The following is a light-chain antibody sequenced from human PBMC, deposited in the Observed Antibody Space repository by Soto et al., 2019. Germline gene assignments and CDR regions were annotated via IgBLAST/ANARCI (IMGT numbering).Light chain of an antibody. Sequence: DIQMTQSPSSLSASVRDRVTITCRASQTIITHLNWYQQKPGKAPKLLIYAASTLQSGVPSRFIGSGSGTDVTLTINSLQAEDFATYYCPQSLTNPYTFGQGTKLEIK. CDR1: QTIITH. V-gene: IGKV1-39*01. J-gene: IGKJ2*01. CDR3: PQSLTNPYT. CDR2: AAS.